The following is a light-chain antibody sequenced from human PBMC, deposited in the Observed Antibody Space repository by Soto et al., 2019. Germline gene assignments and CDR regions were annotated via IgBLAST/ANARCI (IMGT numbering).Light chain of an antibody. CDR3: AAWDDSLNGWV. Sequence: QSVLTQPPSASGTPGQRVTISCSGSSSNIGSNTVNWYQQFPGTAPKVLLYSNDQRPSGVPDRFSGSKSGTSASLAIGGLQSEDEADYYCAAWDDSLNGWVFGGGTKLTVL. CDR1: SSNIGSNT. J-gene: IGLJ3*02. V-gene: IGLV1-44*01. CDR2: SND.